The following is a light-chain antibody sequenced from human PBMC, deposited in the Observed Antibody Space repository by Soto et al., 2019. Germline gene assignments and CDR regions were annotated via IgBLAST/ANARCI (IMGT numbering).Light chain of an antibody. CDR2: GAS. CDR1: HSVNNY. Sequence: EIVLTQSPGTLSLYPGERATLSCRASHSVNNYLAWFQQKPGQAPRLLIYGASSRATGIPDRFTGSGSGTDFTLTISRLEPEDFAVYYCPQYASPPWTSSQRTKADIK. V-gene: IGKV3-20*01. CDR3: PQYASPPWT. J-gene: IGKJ1*01.